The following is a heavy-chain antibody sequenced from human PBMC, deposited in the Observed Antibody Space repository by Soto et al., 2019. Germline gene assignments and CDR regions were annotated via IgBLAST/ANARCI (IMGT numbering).Heavy chain of an antibody. CDR1: GGSISNSSYL. D-gene: IGHD6-19*01. J-gene: IGHJ4*02. CDR3: SRIAVSGPITGFDY. CDR2: VSYSGST. V-gene: IGHV4-39*01. Sequence: QLQLQESGPRLVKPSETLSLTCTVSGGSISNSSYLWGWIRQPPGKGLQWIGSVSYSGSTYYNPSLKSRVTISVATSKPQSSLRLSSVTAADTAVYYCSRIAVSGPITGFDYWGQGALVTVSS.